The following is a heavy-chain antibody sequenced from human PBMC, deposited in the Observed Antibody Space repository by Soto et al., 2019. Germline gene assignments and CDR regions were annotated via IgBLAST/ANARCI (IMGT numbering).Heavy chain of an antibody. CDR1: GFTVSSYW. CDR2: INSDGSST. J-gene: IGHJ6*02. CDR3: ASLQNSLEYYYYGMDV. D-gene: IGHD4-4*01. V-gene: IGHV3-74*01. Sequence: EVQLVESGGGLVQPGGSLRLSCAASGFTVSSYWMHWVRQAPGKGLVWVSRINSDGSSTSYADSVKGRFTISRDNAKNTQYLQMNSLRAEDTAVYYCASLQNSLEYYYYGMDVWGQGTTVTVSS.